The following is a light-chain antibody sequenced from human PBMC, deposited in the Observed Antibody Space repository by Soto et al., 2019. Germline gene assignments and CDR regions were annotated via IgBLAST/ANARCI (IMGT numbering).Light chain of an antibody. CDR2: RNY. J-gene: IGLJ3*02. CDR3: VAWDNSMRGPV. V-gene: IGLV1-44*01. CDR1: TSNIGGNT. Sequence: QSVLTQPPSASGTPGQRVTISCSGSTSNIGGNTVNWFQKLPGTAPKLLIYRNYERPSGVPDRFSGSQSGTSASLAISGLQSEDEADYYCVAWDNSMRGPVFGGGTKATVL.